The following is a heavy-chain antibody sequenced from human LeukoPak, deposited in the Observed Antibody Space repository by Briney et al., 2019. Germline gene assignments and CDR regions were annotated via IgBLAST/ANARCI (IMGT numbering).Heavy chain of an antibody. J-gene: IGHJ4*02. Sequence: GGPLSPPCAAFGFTLSGLSMTWFRQPQGRGREGVSYFSSASGSIYYADSVKGRFTISRDNAKNSLFLQMNSLRAEDTAVYYCARLPAYCSSTSCYYDYWAREPWSPSPQ. D-gene: IGHD2-2*01. CDR3: ARLPAYCSSTSCYYDY. CDR2: FSSASGSI. CDR1: GFTLSGLS. V-gene: IGHV3-48*04.